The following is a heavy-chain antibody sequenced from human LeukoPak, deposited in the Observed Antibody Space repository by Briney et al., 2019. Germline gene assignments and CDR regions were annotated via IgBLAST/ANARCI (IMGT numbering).Heavy chain of an antibody. Sequence: GGSLRLSCAASGFTFDDYAMHWVRQAPGKGLEWVSGISWNSGSIGYADSVKGRFTISRDNAKNSLYLQMNSLRAEDTALYYCAKDRWRRLDGMDVWGQGTTVTVSS. CDR2: ISWNSGSI. V-gene: IGHV3-9*01. CDR3: AKDRWRRLDGMDV. D-gene: IGHD3-3*01. J-gene: IGHJ6*02. CDR1: GFTFDDYA.